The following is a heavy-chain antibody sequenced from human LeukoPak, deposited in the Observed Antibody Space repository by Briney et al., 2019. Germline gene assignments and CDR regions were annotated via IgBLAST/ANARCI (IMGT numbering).Heavy chain of an antibody. V-gene: IGHV1-18*01. CDR2: ISSYNGNT. D-gene: IGHD6-19*01. CDR3: ARVDGYSCGRPFDF. CDR1: GYTFTSYA. J-gene: IGHJ4*02. Sequence: ASVKVSCKASGYTFTSYAMNWVRQAPGQGLESMGWISSYNGNTNYAQRFQGRVVMTTDTSTSTSYMELRNLRPDDTALYYCARVDGYSCGRPFDFWGQGTLVTVSS.